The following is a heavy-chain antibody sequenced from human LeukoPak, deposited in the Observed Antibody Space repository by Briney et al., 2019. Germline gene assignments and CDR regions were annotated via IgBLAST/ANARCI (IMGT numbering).Heavy chain of an antibody. CDR3: ARAFYYYDSSGYNRIDY. J-gene: IGHJ4*02. V-gene: IGHV3-23*01. D-gene: IGHD3-22*01. Sequence: GGSLRLSCAASGLTFSSYGMSWVRQAPGKGLEWVSAISGSGGSTYYADSVKGRFTISRDNAKNSLYLQMNSLRAEDTAVYYCARAFYYYDSSGYNRIDYWGQGTLVTVSS. CDR1: GLTFSSYG. CDR2: ISGSGGST.